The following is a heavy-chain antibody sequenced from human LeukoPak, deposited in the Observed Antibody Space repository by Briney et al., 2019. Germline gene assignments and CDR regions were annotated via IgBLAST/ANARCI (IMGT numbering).Heavy chain of an antibody. D-gene: IGHD7-27*01. Sequence: SETLSLTCTVSGGSISSYYWSWIRQPARKGLEWIGRIYTSGSTNYNPSLKSRVTMSVDTSKNQFSLKLSSVTAADTAVYYCARDLNWGWALDYWGQGTLVTVSS. CDR1: GGSISSYY. V-gene: IGHV4-4*07. CDR3: ARDLNWGWALDY. J-gene: IGHJ4*02. CDR2: IYTSGST.